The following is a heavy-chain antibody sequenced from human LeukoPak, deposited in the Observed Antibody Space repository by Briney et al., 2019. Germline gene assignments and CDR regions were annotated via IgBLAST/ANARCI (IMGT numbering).Heavy chain of an antibody. CDR1: GFTFSSYA. J-gene: IGHJ4*02. CDR2: VSGSGGST. V-gene: IGHV3-23*01. CDR3: AKVPKGHYFDY. Sequence: GGSLRLSCAASGFTFSSYAMSWVRQAPGKGLEWVSAVSGSGGSTYYADSVKGRFTISRDNSKNTLYLQMNSLRADDTAVYYCAKVPKGHYFDYWGQGTLVTVSS.